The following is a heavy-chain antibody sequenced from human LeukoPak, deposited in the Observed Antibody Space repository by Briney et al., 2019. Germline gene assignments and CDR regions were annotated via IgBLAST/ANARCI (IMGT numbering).Heavy chain of an antibody. J-gene: IGHJ4*02. V-gene: IGHV1-69*13. CDR3: ARSGAAVAGTAPFDY. Sequence: ASVKVSCKASGGTFSSYAISWVRQAPGQGLEWRGGIIPIFGTANYAQKFQGSVTITPDESTSTAYMELSSLRSEDTAVYYCARSGAAVAGTAPFDYWGQGTLVTVSS. D-gene: IGHD6-19*01. CDR2: IIPIFGTA. CDR1: GGTFSSYA.